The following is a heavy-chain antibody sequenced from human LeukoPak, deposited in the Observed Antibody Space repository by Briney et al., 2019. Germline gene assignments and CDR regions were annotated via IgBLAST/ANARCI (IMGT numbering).Heavy chain of an antibody. J-gene: IGHJ3*02. CDR1: GGTFSSYA. CDR3: ARNYYDSSGPQAFDI. CDR2: IIPIFGTA. D-gene: IGHD3-22*01. Sequence: SVKVSCKASGGTFSSYAISWVRQAPGQGLEWMGGIIPIFGTANYAQKFQGRVTITADESTSTAYMELSSLRSEDTAVYYCARNYYDSSGPQAFDIWGQGTMVTVSS. V-gene: IGHV1-69*13.